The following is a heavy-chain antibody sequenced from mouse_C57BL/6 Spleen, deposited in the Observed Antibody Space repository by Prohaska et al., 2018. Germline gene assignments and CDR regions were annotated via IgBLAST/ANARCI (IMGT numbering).Heavy chain of an antibody. J-gene: IGHJ3*01. Sequence: EVKLEESGGGLVQPGGSMKLSCVASGFTFSNYLMNLVRQSPEKGLEWVAKIRLKSDNYATHYAESVKGRVTISRDDSKSSVYLQMNNLRAEDTGMYYCTADPNAYWGQGTLVTVSA. CDR3: TADPNAY. CDR2: IRLKSDNYAT. V-gene: IGHV6-3*01. CDR1: GFTFSNYL.